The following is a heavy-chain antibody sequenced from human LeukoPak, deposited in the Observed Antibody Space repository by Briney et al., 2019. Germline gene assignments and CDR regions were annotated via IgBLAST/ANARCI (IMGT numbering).Heavy chain of an antibody. J-gene: IGHJ4*02. V-gene: IGHV4-34*01. CDR1: GGSFSGYY. CDR2: INHSGST. D-gene: IGHD6-13*01. CDR3: ATIAAAGPPED. Sequence: PSETLSLTCAVYGGSFSGYYWSWIRQPPGKGLEWIGEINHSGSTNYNPSLKSRVTISVDTSKNQFSLKLSSVTAADTAVYYCATIAAAGPPEDWGQGTLVTVSS.